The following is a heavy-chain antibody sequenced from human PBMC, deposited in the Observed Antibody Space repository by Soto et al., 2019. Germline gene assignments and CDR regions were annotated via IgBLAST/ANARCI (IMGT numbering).Heavy chain of an antibody. CDR2: INHSGST. Sequence: SETLYLTCAVYGGSFSGYYWTWIRQPPGTGLEWNGEINHSGSTNYNPSLKSRVTISVDTSKNQFSLKLTSVTAADTAVYYCARDKITGLFDYWGQGTLVTGSA. J-gene: IGHJ4*02. D-gene: IGHD2-8*02. V-gene: IGHV4-34*01. CDR3: ARDKITGLFDY. CDR1: GGSFSGYY.